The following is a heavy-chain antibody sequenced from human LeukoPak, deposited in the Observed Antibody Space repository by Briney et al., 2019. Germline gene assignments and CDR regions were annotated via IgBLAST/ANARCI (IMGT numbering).Heavy chain of an antibody. CDR2: IIPILGIA. J-gene: IGHJ4*02. Sequence: ASVKVSCKASGGTFSSYAISWVRQAPGQGLEWMGRIIPILGIANCAQKFQGRVTITADKSTSTAYMELSSLRSEDTAVYYCARDRTVYSYGCDYWGQGTLVTVSS. V-gene: IGHV1-69*04. CDR1: GGTFSSYA. CDR3: ARDRTVYSYGCDY. D-gene: IGHD5-18*01.